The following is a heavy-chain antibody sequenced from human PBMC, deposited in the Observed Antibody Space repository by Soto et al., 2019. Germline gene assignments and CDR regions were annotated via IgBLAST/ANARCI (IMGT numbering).Heavy chain of an antibody. V-gene: IGHV1-3*01. CDR1: GYTFTSYA. Sequence: ASVKVSCKASGYTFTSYAMHWVRQAPGQRLEWMGWINAGNGNTKYSQKFQGRVTITRDTSASTAYMELSSLRSEDTAVYYCARDLEMITMVRGAPRGFDPWGQGTLVTVYS. J-gene: IGHJ5*02. CDR3: ARDLEMITMVRGAPRGFDP. CDR2: INAGNGNT. D-gene: IGHD3-10*01.